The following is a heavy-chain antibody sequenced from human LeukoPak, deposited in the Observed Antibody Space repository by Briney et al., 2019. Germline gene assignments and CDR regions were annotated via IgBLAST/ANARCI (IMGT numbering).Heavy chain of an antibody. CDR1: GFTFSSYG. Sequence: GGSLRLSWAASGFTFSSYGMHWVRQAPGKGLEWVAVIWYDGSNKYYADSVKGRFTISRDNSKNTLYLQMNSLRAEDTAVYYCAKDRIYDSSGYYFYYFDYWGQGTLVTVSS. CDR3: AKDRIYDSSGYYFYYFDY. D-gene: IGHD3-22*01. CDR2: IWYDGSNK. V-gene: IGHV3-33*06. J-gene: IGHJ4*02.